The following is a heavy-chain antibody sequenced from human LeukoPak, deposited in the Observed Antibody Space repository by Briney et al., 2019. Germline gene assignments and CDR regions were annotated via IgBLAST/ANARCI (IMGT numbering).Heavy chain of an antibody. D-gene: IGHD2-2*01. CDR3: ARQGPGYCGTTSCYGVDY. J-gene: IGHJ4*02. Sequence: ASVKVSCKASGYSFTGYYIHWVRQAPGQGLEWMGWINTDTENPTYAQGFTGRFVFSLDTSVSTAYLQISSLKAEDTAVYYCARQGPGYCGTTSCYGVDYWGQGTLVTASS. CDR1: GYSFTGYY. CDR2: INTDTENP. V-gene: IGHV7-4-1*02.